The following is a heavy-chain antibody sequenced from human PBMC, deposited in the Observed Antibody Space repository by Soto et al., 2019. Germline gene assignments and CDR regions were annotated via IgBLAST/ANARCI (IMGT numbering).Heavy chain of an antibody. CDR2: IYYSGRT. CDR1: GVSISSGGYY. J-gene: IGHJ4*01. Sequence: SETLSLTCTFSGVSISSGGYYWSWIRQHPGKGLEWIGNIYYSGRTYYNPSLKSRVILSVDTSKNHFSLTLRSVTAADSGYGSGASVNHYLDFWGRGTLVTVSS. D-gene: IGHD3-10*01. V-gene: IGHV4-31*03. CDR3: ASVNHYLDF.